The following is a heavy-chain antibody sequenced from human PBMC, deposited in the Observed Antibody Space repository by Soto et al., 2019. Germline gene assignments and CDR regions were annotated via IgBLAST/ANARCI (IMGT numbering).Heavy chain of an antibody. D-gene: IGHD3-9*01. CDR3: ARQPGYYDILTGYSTYYFDY. Sequence: SETLSLTCAVSGYSISSSNWWGWIRQPPGKGLEWIGYIYYRGNTNYNPSLKSRVTISVDTSKNQFSLKLSSVTAADTAVYYCARQPGYYDILTGYSTYYFDYWGQGTPVTVSS. CDR1: GYSISSSNW. J-gene: IGHJ4*02. V-gene: IGHV4-28*01. CDR2: IYYRGNT.